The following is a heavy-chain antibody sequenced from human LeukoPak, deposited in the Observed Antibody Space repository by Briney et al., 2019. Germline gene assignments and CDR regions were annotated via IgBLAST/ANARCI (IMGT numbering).Heavy chain of an antibody. CDR3: AGEGYGDYDGDY. J-gene: IGHJ4*02. D-gene: IGHD4-17*01. CDR1: GFTFTSYW. V-gene: IGHV3-7*03. Sequence: KTGGSLRLSCAASGFTFTSYWMTWVRQAPGKGLEWLTNINEDGSVKHYVDSVKGRFTISRDNAKNSLYLQMNSLRAEDTAVYYCAGEGYGDYDGDYWGQGTLVTVSS. CDR2: INEDGSVK.